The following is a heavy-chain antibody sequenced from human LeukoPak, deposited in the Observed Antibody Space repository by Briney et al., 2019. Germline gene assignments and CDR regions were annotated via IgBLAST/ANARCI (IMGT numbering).Heavy chain of an antibody. CDR3: ARGPGSSGGAYVGDY. CDR2: IDGGGSTT. Sequence: GSLRLSCAASGFTFSNHWMHWVRQVPGKGLVWVSRIDGGGSTTNYADPVKGRFSISRDNAKGTLYLQMNSLRAEDMAVYYCARGPGSSGGAYVGDYWGHGTLVTVSS. J-gene: IGHJ4*01. V-gene: IGHV3-74*01. CDR1: GFTFSNHW. D-gene: IGHD3-22*01.